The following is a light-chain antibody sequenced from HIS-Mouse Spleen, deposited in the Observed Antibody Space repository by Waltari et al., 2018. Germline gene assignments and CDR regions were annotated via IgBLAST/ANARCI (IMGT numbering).Light chain of an antibody. CDR1: SSDVGGYTH. Sequence: QSALTQPPSASGSPGQSVTISCPGPSSDVGGYTHCSWYQQHPGKAPKLMIYEVSKRPSGVPDRFSGYKSGNTASLTVSGLQAEDEADYYCSSYAGSNNLVFGGGTKLTVL. J-gene: IGLJ2*01. V-gene: IGLV2-8*01. CDR3: SSYAGSNNLV. CDR2: EVS.